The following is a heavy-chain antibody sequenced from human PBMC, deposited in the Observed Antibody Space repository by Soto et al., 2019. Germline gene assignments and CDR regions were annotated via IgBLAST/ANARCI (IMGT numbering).Heavy chain of an antibody. J-gene: IGHJ4*02. V-gene: IGHV3-30*18. CDR1: GFSFSSYA. Sequence: QVQLVESGGGVVQPGRSLRLSCAASGFSFSSYAMHWVRQAPGKGLEWVAVISHDGSIKKFADFVEGRFLVFRDNSNNNLFLQMESLKPDDSAVYYCAKELALGDFWRGLEYWGQGALVTVAS. CDR2: ISHDGSIK. CDR3: AKELALGDFWRGLEY. D-gene: IGHD3-3*01.